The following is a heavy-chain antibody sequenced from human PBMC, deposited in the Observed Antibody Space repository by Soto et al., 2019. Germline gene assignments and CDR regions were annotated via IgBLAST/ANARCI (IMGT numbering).Heavy chain of an antibody. CDR2: IKQDGSEK. Sequence: EVQVVESGGGLVQPGGSLRLSCAASGFTFSGYWMSWVRQAPGKGLEWVANIKQDGSEKNYVDSVKCRFTISRDNAKNSLYLQMNSLGAEDTAVYYCARDRSGWYMEFDYWGQGTLVTVSS. J-gene: IGHJ4*02. CDR1: GFTFSGYW. D-gene: IGHD6-19*01. CDR3: ARDRSGWYMEFDY. V-gene: IGHV3-7*01.